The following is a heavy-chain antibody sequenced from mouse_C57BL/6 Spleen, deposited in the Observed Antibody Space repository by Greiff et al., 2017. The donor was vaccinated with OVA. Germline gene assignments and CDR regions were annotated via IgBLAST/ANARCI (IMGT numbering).Heavy chain of an antibody. D-gene: IGHD2-5*01. J-gene: IGHJ3*01. CDR2: ISSGGDYI. Sequence: EVKLMESGEGLVKPGGSLKLSCAASGFTFSSYAMSWVRQTPDKRLEWVAYISSGGDYIYYADTVKGRFTISRDNARNTLYLQMSSLKSEDTAMYYCTGSNYAWFAYWGQGTLVTVSA. V-gene: IGHV5-9-1*02. CDR3: TGSNYAWFAY. CDR1: GFTFSSYA.